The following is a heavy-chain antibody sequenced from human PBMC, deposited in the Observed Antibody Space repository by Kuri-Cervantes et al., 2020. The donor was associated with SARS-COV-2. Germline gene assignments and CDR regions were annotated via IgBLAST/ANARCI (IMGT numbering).Heavy chain of an antibody. D-gene: IGHD5-18*01. CDR2: ISYDGSNK. V-gene: IGHV3-30-3*01. CDR1: GFNFSTTD. CDR3: ALRGGYSYGYYFDY. J-gene: IGHJ4*02. Sequence: GESLKISCVASGFNFSTTDMHWVRQAPGKGLEWVAVISYDGSNKYYADSVKGRFTISRDNSKNTLYLQMNSLRAEDTAVYYCALRGGYSYGYYFDYWGQRTLVTVSS.